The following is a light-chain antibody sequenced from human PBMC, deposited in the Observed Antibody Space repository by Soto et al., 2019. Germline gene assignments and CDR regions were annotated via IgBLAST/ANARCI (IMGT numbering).Light chain of an antibody. Sequence: QPASVSGSPGQSITISCTGTSSDVGSYNLVSWYQQHPGKAPKLMIYEGSKRPSGVSNRFSGSKSGNTASLTISGLQAEDEADYYCCSYAGSPLYVFGTGTKLTVL. V-gene: IGLV2-23*01. CDR3: CSYAGSPLYV. CDR1: SSDVGSYNL. CDR2: EGS. J-gene: IGLJ1*01.